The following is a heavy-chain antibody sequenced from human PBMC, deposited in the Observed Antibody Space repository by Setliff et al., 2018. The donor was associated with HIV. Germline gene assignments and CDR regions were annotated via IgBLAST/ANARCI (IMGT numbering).Heavy chain of an antibody. CDR1: GFTFSDYW. CDR3: ARDSPQGWNRPRDMDV. D-gene: IGHD1-1*01. V-gene: IGHV3-11*04. CDR2: ITSSGRTI. J-gene: IGHJ6*03. Sequence: GGSLRLSCAASGFTFSDYWMSWVRQAPGKGLEWVSYITSSGRTIYYADSVKGRFTISRDNAKNSLYLQMSNLRVEDTAVYYCARDSPQGWNRPRDMDVWGKGTTVTVSS.